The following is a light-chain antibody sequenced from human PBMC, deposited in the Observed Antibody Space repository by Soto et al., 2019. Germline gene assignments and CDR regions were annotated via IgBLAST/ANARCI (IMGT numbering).Light chain of an antibody. CDR1: NSDVGIYDF. CDR3: ISYTSDDVRYV. CDR2: EVS. Sequence: QSALTQPASVSGTPGQSITLSCTGSNSDVGIYDFVSWYQHHPGRAPKLIVSEVSHRPSGVSNRFSGSKSGNTASLTISGLQSEDVADYYCISYTSDDVRYVFGTGTKLTVL. J-gene: IGLJ1*01. V-gene: IGLV2-14*01.